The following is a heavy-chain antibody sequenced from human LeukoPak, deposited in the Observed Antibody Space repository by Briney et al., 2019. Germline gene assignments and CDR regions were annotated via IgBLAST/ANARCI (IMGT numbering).Heavy chain of an antibody. Sequence: GGSLRLSCAASGLTFSSYAMSWVRQAPGKGLEWVSAISGIGGSTYYADSVKGRFTISRDNSKNTLYLQMNSLRAEDTAVYYCAKDSFLGTGVYGDYEAFDYWGQGTLVTVSS. V-gene: IGHV3-23*01. CDR3: AKDSFLGTGVYGDYEAFDY. D-gene: IGHD4-17*01. CDR1: GLTFSSYA. J-gene: IGHJ4*02. CDR2: ISGIGGST.